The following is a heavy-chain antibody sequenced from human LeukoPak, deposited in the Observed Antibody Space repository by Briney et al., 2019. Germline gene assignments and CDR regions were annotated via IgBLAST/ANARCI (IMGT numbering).Heavy chain of an antibody. J-gene: IGHJ3*02. CDR2: ISYDGSNK. CDR3: ASYLQGRFLEWHDAFDI. V-gene: IGHV3-30*03. D-gene: IGHD3-3*01. CDR1: GFTFNNYG. Sequence: GRSLRLSCAASGFTFNNYGIHWVRQAPGKGLEWVAVISYDGSNKYYADSVKGRFTISRDNSKNTLYLQMNSLRSDDTAVYYCASYLQGRFLEWHDAFDIWGQGTMVTVSS.